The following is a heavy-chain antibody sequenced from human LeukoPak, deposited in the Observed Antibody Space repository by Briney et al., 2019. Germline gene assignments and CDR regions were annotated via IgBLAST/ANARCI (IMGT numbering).Heavy chain of an antibody. D-gene: IGHD6-19*01. CDR3: ARDTCGCGSGWHLYWYFDL. CDR2: ISWNSYSI. J-gene: IGHJ2*01. V-gene: IGHV3-9*01. CDR1: GFTFDDYA. Sequence: GGSLRLSCAASGFTFDDYAMHWVRQAPGKGLEWVSGISWNSYSIDYADSVKGRFTISRDNARNSLYLQMNSLRAEDTAVYYCARDTCGCGSGWHLYWYFDLWGRGTLVTVSS.